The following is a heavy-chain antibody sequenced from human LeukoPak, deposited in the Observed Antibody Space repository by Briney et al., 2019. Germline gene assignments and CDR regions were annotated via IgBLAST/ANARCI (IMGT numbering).Heavy chain of an antibody. V-gene: IGHV1-69*06. CDR1: GGTFSSYA. J-gene: IGHJ5*02. D-gene: IGHD3-10*01. CDR2: IIPIFGTA. CDR3: ARVARSQWFGELLSLDP. Sequence: GASVKVSCKASGGTFSSYAISWVRQAPGQGLEWMGGIIPIFGTANYAQKFQGRVTITADKSTSTAYMELSSLRSEDTAVYYCARVARSQWFGELLSLDPWGQGTLVTVSS.